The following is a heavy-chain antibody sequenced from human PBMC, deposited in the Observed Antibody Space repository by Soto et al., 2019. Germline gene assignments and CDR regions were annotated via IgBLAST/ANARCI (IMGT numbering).Heavy chain of an antibody. CDR2: IIPIFGTA. D-gene: IGHD2-8*01. V-gene: IGHV1-69*06. J-gene: IGHJ2*01. CDR3: ASLLRVFTNGRYWYFDL. Sequence: QVQLVQSGAEVKKPGSSVKVSCKASGGTFSSYAISWVRQAPGQGLEWMGGIIPIFGTANYAQKFQVRVTITADKATSTAYMELSSLRSEDTAVYYCASLLRVFTNGRYWYFDLWGRGTLVTVSS. CDR1: GGTFSSYA.